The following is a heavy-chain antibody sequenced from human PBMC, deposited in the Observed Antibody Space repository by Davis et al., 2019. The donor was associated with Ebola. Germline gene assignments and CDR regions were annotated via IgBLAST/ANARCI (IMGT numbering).Heavy chain of an antibody. CDR1: GFTFSTYE. CDR2: ISSSGSTI. D-gene: IGHD6-6*01. J-gene: IGHJ5*02. CDR3: ARLHVIATRGP. Sequence: GESLKLSCAASGFTFSTYEMNWVRQAPGKGLEWVSYISSSGSTIYYADSVKGRFTISRDNAKNSLYLQMNSLRAEDTAVYYCARLHVIATRGPWGQGTLVTVSS. V-gene: IGHV3-48*03.